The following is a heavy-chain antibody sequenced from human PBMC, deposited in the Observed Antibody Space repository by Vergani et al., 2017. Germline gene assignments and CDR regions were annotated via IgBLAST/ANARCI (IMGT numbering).Heavy chain of an antibody. Sequence: EVQLVESGGGLVKPGGSLRLSCAASGFTFSSYSMNWVRQAPGKGLEWVSSISSSSSYIYYADSVKGRFTISRDNAKNSLYLQMNSLRAEDTAVYYCARDVSFEAGPSYYYGMDVWGQGTTVTVSS. J-gene: IGHJ6*02. D-gene: IGHD3-9*01. V-gene: IGHV3-21*04. CDR3: ARDVSFEAGPSYYYGMDV. CDR1: GFTFSSYS. CDR2: ISSSSSYI.